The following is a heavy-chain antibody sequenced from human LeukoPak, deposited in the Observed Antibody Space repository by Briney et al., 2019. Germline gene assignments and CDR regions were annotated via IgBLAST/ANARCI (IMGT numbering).Heavy chain of an antibody. J-gene: IGHJ3*02. Sequence: GGSLRLSSAASGFTFSTFSMNWVRQAPGEGVEWVSYISSSSSTIYYADSVKGRFTISRDNAKNSLYLQMNSLRDEDTAVYYCARGLLLDCYDAFDIWGQGTMVTVSS. CDR3: ARGLLLDCYDAFDI. V-gene: IGHV3-48*02. CDR2: ISSSSSTI. D-gene: IGHD2-21*02. CDR1: GFTFSTFS.